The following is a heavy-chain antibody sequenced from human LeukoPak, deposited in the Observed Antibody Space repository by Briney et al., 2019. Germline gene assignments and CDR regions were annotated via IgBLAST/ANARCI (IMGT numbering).Heavy chain of an antibody. D-gene: IGHD7-27*01. J-gene: IGHJ4*02. V-gene: IGHV1-8*01. CDR2: MSPNSGDT. Sequence: ASVKVSCKASGYTWASYDFNWVRQATGQRPEWMGWMSPNSGDTGYAQKSQDRVTMTRNTSISTAYMELSSLRSDDTAVYYCARGPPNWGYDYWGPGTLVTVSS. CDR1: GYTWASYD. CDR3: ARGPPNWGYDY.